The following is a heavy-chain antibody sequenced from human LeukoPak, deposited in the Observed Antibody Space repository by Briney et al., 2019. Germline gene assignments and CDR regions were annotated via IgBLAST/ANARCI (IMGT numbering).Heavy chain of an antibody. Sequence: ASVKVSCKVSGYTLTELSMHWVRQAPGKGLEWMGGFDPADGETIYAQKFQGRVTMTEDTSTDTAYMELSSLRSEDTAVYYCARESPDYDSSGYRTNDAFDIWGQGTMVTVSS. J-gene: IGHJ3*02. CDR2: FDPADGET. CDR1: GYTLTELS. D-gene: IGHD3-22*01. V-gene: IGHV1-24*01. CDR3: ARESPDYDSSGYRTNDAFDI.